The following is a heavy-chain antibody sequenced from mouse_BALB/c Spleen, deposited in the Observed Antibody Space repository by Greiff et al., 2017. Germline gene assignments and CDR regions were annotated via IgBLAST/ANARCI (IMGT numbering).Heavy chain of an antibody. CDR3: ASTATRFAY. V-gene: IGHV1-74*01. CDR2: IDPSDSET. Sequence: QVQLQQSGPQLVRPGASVKISCKASGYSFTSYWMHWVKQRPGQGLEWIGMIDPSDSETRLNQKFKDKATLTVDKSSSTAYMQLSSPTSEDSAVYYCASTATRFAYWGQGTLVTVSA. D-gene: IGHD1-2*01. CDR1: GYSFTSYW. J-gene: IGHJ3*01.